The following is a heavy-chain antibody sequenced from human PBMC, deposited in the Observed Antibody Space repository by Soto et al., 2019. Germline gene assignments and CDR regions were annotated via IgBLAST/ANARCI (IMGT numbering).Heavy chain of an antibody. J-gene: IGHJ4*02. CDR2: IYYSGST. CDR3: AKSSGWYYFDY. Sequence: SETLSLTCTVSGGSISSYYWSWIRQPPGKGLEWIGYIYYSGSTNYNPSLKSRVTISVDTSKNQFSLKLSSVTAADTAVYYCAKSSGWYYFDYWGQGTLVTVSS. CDR1: GGSISSYY. D-gene: IGHD6-19*01. V-gene: IGHV4-59*01.